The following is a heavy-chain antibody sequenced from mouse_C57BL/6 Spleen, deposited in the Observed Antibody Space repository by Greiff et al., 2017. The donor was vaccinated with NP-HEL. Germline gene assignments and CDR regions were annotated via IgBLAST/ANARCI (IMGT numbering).Heavy chain of an antibody. Sequence: VKLQQSGPELVKPGASVKISCKASGYAFSSSWMNWVKQRPGKGLEWIGRIYPGDGDTNYNGKFKGKATLTADKSSSTAYMQLSSLTSEDSAVYFCAREGTAQGFAYWGQGTLVTVSA. D-gene: IGHD3-2*02. CDR2: IYPGDGDT. CDR3: AREGTAQGFAY. J-gene: IGHJ3*01. V-gene: IGHV1-82*01. CDR1: GYAFSSSW.